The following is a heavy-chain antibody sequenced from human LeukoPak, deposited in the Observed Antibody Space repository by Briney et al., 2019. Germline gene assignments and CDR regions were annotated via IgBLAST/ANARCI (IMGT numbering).Heavy chain of an antibody. J-gene: IGHJ4*02. CDR1: GFTFSSYA. V-gene: IGHV3-23*01. D-gene: IGHD1-26*01. CDR2: ISGSGGST. CDR3: AKVYSGSYTTYYFDY. Sequence: PGGSLRLSCAASGFTFSSYAMSWVRKAPGKGLEWVSAISGSGGSTYYADSVKGRFTISRDNSKNTLYLQMNSLRAEDTAVYYCAKVYSGSYTTYYFDYWGQGTLVTVSS.